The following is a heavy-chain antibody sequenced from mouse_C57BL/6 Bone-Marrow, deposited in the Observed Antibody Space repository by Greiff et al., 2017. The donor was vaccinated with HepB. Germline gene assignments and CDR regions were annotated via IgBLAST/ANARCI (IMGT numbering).Heavy chain of an antibody. J-gene: IGHJ4*01. CDR2: IDPENGDT. CDR3: TSITTVVGMDY. D-gene: IGHD1-1*01. V-gene: IGHV14-4*01. CDR1: GFNIKDDY. Sequence: ESGAELVRPGASVKLSCTASGFNIKDDYMHWVKQRPEQGLEWIGWIDPENGDTEYASKFQGKATITADTSSNTAYLQLSSLTSEDTAVYYCTSITTVVGMDYWGQGTSVTVSS.